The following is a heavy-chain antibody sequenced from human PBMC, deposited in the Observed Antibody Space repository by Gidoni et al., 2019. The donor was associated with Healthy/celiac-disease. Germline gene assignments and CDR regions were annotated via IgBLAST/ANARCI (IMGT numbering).Heavy chain of an antibody. CDR1: GFTFSSYA. CDR2: ISYGGSNK. D-gene: IGHD6-13*01. CDR3: ARDVQDSSSNPGY. J-gene: IGHJ4*02. V-gene: IGHV3-30-3*01. Sequence: QVQLVESGGGVVQPGRSMRLSCAASGFTFSSYAMHWVRQAPGKGLEWVAVISYGGSNKYYADSVKGRFTISRDNSKNTLYLQMNSLRAEDTAVYYCARDVQDSSSNPGYWGQGTLVTVSS.